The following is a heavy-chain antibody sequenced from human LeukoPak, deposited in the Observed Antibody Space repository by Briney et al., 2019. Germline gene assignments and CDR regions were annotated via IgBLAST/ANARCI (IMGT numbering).Heavy chain of an antibody. D-gene: IGHD6-13*01. CDR2: IYYSGST. CDR1: GGSISSGGYP. V-gene: IGHV4-30-4*07. Sequence: SETLSLTCAVSGGSISSGGYPWSWIRQPPGKGLEWIGYIYYSGSTYYNPSLKSRVTISVDTSKNQFSLKLSSVTAADTAVYYCARLVGSSWYHEVLLGRDYWGQGTLVTVSS. CDR3: ARLVGSSWYHEVLLGRDY. J-gene: IGHJ4*02.